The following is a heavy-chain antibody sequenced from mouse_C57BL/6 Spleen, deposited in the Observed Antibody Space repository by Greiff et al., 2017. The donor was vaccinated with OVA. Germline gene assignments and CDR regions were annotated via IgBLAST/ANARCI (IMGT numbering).Heavy chain of an antibody. CDR3: ARYPSIYYDYGGYFDV. Sequence: EVQLQQSGPELVKPGASVKIPCKASGYTFTDYNMDWVKQSHGKSLEWIGDINPNNGGTIYNQKFKGKATLTVDKSSSTAYMELRSLTSEDTAVYYCARYPSIYYDYGGYFDVWGTGTTVTVSS. D-gene: IGHD2-4*01. CDR2: INPNNGGT. J-gene: IGHJ1*03. V-gene: IGHV1-18*01. CDR1: GYTFTDYN.